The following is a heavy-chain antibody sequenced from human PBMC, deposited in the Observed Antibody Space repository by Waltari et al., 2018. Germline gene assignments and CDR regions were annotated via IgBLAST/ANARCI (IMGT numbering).Heavy chain of an antibody. CDR3: ARGKGYSYGASWYFDL. J-gene: IGHJ2*01. V-gene: IGHV4-59*11. CDR1: GGSISSHY. CDR2: IYYSGST. Sequence: QVQLQESGPGLVKPSETLSLTCPVSGGSISSHYWSWIRQPPGKGLEWIGYIYYSGSTNYTPSLKSRVTISVDTSKNQFSLKLSAVTAADTAVYYCARGKGYSYGASWYFDLWGRGTLVTVSS. D-gene: IGHD5-18*01.